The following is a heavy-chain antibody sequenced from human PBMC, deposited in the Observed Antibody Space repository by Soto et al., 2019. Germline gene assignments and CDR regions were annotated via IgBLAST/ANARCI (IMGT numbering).Heavy chain of an antibody. CDR2: IIPIFGTA. Sequence: ASVNVSCKSSGGTFSSYAISWVRQAPGQGLEWMGGIIPIFGTANYAQKFQGRVTITADESTSTAYMELSSLRSEDTAVYYCAHLYGSGSYYNVGWFDPWGQGTLVTVSS. D-gene: IGHD3-10*01. CDR3: AHLYGSGSYYNVGWFDP. V-gene: IGHV1-69*13. J-gene: IGHJ5*02. CDR1: GGTFSSYA.